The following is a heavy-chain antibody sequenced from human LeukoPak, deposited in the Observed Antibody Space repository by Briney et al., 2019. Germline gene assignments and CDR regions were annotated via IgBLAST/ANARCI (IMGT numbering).Heavy chain of an antibody. D-gene: IGHD3-22*01. CDR3: ATKTHYFDYSGYPIGY. V-gene: IGHV1-69*15. Sequence: SVKVSCKASGDTFSTYAISWVRLAPGQGLKWMGRIIPISGTAEYAEKFQGRVTITADESTSTAYMELSSLRSEDTAVYYCATKTHYFDYSGYPIGYWGQGTLVTVSS. CDR1: GDTFSTYA. CDR2: IIPISGTA. J-gene: IGHJ4*01.